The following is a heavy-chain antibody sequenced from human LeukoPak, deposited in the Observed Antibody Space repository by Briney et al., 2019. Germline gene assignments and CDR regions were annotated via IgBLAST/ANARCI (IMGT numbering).Heavy chain of an antibody. J-gene: IGHJ4*02. CDR3: AEVESSYCRI. CDR2: IGGGGYTT. V-gene: IGHV3-23*01. Sequence: GGSLRLSCVASGLTFGNYGMNWVRQAPGKGLEWVSSIGGGGYTTYYADSVRGRFTISRDNSKNSMYLQMSSLRAEDTAIYYCAEVESSYCRIWGQGTLVTVSS. D-gene: IGHD3-10*01. CDR1: GLTFGNYG.